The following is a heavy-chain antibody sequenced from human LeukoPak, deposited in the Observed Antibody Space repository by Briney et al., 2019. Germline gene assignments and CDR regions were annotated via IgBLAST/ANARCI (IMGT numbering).Heavy chain of an antibody. D-gene: IGHD3-10*01. CDR3: ARGFRTMVRGVLYNWFDP. CDR1: GYTFTSYD. Sequence: GASVKVSCKASGYTFTSYDINWVRQATGQGLEWMGWMNPNSGNTGYAQKFQGRVTMTRNTSISTAYMELSSLRSEDTAVYYCARGFRTMVRGVLYNWFDPWGREPWSPSPQ. V-gene: IGHV1-8*01. CDR2: MNPNSGNT. J-gene: IGHJ5*02.